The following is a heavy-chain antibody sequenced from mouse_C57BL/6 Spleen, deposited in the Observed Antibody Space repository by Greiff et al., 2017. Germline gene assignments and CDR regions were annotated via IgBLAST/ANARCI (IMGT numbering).Heavy chain of an antibody. D-gene: IGHD2-5*01. V-gene: IGHV1-82*01. Sequence: VQLQQSGPELVKPGASVKISCKASGSAFSTSWMNWLRQRPGRGLGWIGRIYPGDGDTNYNGKFKGKATLTAAKSSSTASMQLSSLTSEDSAVYFCARDYSNTRHYFDYWGQGTTLTVSS. CDR2: IYPGDGDT. CDR1: GSAFSTSW. J-gene: IGHJ2*01. CDR3: ARDYSNTRHYFDY.